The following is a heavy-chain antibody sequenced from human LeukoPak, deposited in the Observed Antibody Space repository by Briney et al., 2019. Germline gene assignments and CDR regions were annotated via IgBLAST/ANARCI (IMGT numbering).Heavy chain of an antibody. CDR1: GGSISSSNW. D-gene: IGHD3-22*01. Sequence: SGTLSLTCAVSGGSISSSNWWSWVRQPPGKGLEWIGEIYHSGSTNYNPSLKSRVTISVDKSKNQFSLKLSSVTAADTAVYYCARVPMNYYDSSGPYDTFDIWGQGTMVTVSS. CDR3: ARVPMNYYDSSGPYDTFDI. V-gene: IGHV4-4*02. J-gene: IGHJ3*02. CDR2: IYHSGST.